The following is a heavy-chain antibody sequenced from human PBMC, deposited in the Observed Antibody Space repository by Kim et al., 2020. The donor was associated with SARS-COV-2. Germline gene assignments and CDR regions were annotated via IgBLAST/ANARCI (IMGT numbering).Heavy chain of an antibody. V-gene: IGHV1-18*01. CDR3: ARYCSGGSCPYDYGMGV. J-gene: IGHJ6*02. CDR2: ISAYNGNT. Sequence: ASVKVSCKASGYTFTSYGMSWVRQAPGQGLEWMGWISAYNGNTNYAQKLQGRVTMTTDTSTSTAYMELRSLRSDDTAVYYCARYCSGGSCPYDYGMGVWGQGTPVTVSS. CDR1: GYTFTSYG. D-gene: IGHD2-15*01.